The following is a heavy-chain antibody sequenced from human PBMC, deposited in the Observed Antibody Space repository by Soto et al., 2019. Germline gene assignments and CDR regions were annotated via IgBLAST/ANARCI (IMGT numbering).Heavy chain of an antibody. CDR3: ARALTYYYDIDY. CDR1: GFTFSNYG. Sequence: PGGSLRLSCAASGFTFSNYGMHWVRQAPGKGLEWVAVIWFDGSNKFYADSVKGRFTISRDDSKNTLYLQMNSLRAEDTAVYYCARALTYYYDIDYWGQGTLVTVSS. D-gene: IGHD3-22*01. V-gene: IGHV3-33*01. J-gene: IGHJ4*02. CDR2: IWFDGSNK.